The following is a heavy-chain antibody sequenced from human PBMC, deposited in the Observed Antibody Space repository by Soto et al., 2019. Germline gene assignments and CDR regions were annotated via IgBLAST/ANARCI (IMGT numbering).Heavy chain of an antibody. CDR1: GGTFSSYA. D-gene: IGHD3-9*01. CDR2: IIPIFGTA. J-gene: IGHJ6*02. CDR3: ARGKDDILTGYKYYYYYYGMDV. V-gene: IGHV1-69*13. Sequence: GASVKVSCKASGGTFSSYAISWVRQAPGQGLEWMGGIIPIFGTANYAQKFQGRVTITADESTSTAYMELSSLRSEDTAVYYCARGKDDILTGYKYYYYYYGMDVWGQGTTVTVSS.